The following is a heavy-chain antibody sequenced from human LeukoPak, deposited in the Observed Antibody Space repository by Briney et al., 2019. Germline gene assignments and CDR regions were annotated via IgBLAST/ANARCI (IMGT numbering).Heavy chain of an antibody. V-gene: IGHV4-61*02. Sequence: SQTLSLTCTVSGASISSGNYYWSWIRQPAGKGLEWIGRVYTSGSTNYNPSLKSRITMSIDTSKNQFSLKLSSVTAADTAVYYCARDTSNYGGNSVFDPWGQGILVTVSS. CDR1: GASISSGNYY. D-gene: IGHD4-23*01. CDR2: VYTSGST. J-gene: IGHJ5*02. CDR3: ARDTSNYGGNSVFDP.